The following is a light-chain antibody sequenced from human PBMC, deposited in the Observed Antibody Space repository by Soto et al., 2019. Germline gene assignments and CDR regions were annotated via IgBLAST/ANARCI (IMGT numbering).Light chain of an antibody. Sequence: EIVMTQSPATLSVSPGERATLSCRASQSVRDYLAWYQQKPGQAPRLLIYGASTRATGIPARFSGSGPGTEFSLTISSQQSEDLAVYYCQQYDNCPTTFGQGTKVDIK. J-gene: IGKJ1*01. CDR1: QSVRDY. CDR3: QQYDNCPTT. V-gene: IGKV3-15*01. CDR2: GAS.